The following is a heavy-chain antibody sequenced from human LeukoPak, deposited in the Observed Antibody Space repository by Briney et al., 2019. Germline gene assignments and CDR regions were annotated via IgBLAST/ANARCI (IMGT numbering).Heavy chain of an antibody. D-gene: IGHD3-9*01. J-gene: IGHJ4*02. V-gene: IGHV1-2*02. CDR1: GYTFTAYS. CDR2: INPNSGDT. Sequence: ASVKVSCKASGYTFTAYSMHWGRQAPGQGLEWMGWINPNSGDTKYLQNFQGRVTMRWDTSISTAYMEPNRLTSDDTAVYYCARDYDILTGYFSPPDYWGQGTLVTVSS. CDR3: ARDYDILTGYFSPPDY.